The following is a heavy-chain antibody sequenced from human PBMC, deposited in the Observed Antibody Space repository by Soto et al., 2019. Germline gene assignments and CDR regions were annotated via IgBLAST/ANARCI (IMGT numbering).Heavy chain of an antibody. Sequence: PGGSLRLSCAASGFTFSSYGMHWVRQAPGKGLEWVAVIWYDGSNKYYADSVKGRFTISRDNSKNSLYLQMNSLRAEDTAVYYCARELTTVTTGAFDIWGQGTMVTVSS. CDR1: GFTFSSYG. CDR2: IWYDGSNK. V-gene: IGHV3-33*01. J-gene: IGHJ3*02. CDR3: ARELTTVTTGAFDI. D-gene: IGHD4-17*01.